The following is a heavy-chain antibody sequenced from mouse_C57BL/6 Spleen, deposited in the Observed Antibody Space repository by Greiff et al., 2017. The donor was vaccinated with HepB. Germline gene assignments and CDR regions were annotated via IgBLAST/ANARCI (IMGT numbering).Heavy chain of an antibody. CDR1: GYSFTDYN. CDR2: INPNYGTT. CDR3: ARENYSNHYYAMDY. J-gene: IGHJ4*01. V-gene: IGHV1-39*01. Sequence: EVQLQQSGPELVKPGASVKISCKASGYSFTDYNMNWVKQSNGKSLEWIGVINPNYGTTSYNQKFKGKATLTVDQSSSTAYMQLNSLKSEDSAVYYCARENYSNHYYAMDYWGQGTSVTVSS. D-gene: IGHD2-5*01.